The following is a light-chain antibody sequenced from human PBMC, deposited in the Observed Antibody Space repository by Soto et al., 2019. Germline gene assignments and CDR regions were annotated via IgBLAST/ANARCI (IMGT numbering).Light chain of an antibody. Sequence: QSALTQPASVSGSPGQSITISCTGTSSDIGRYKLVSWYQQHPGKAPKLMIYDVSNRPAGVSNRFSGSKSGNTASLTISGLHAEYEADYYCSSYTTSTTLIFGGGTKLTFL. V-gene: IGLV2-14*03. CDR2: DVS. CDR1: SSDIGRYKL. CDR3: SSYTTSTTLI. J-gene: IGLJ2*01.